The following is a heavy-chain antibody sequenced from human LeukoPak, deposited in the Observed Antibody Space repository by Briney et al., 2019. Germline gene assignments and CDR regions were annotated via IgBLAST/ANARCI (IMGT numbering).Heavy chain of an antibody. V-gene: IGHV4-34*01. D-gene: IGHD3-10*01. J-gene: IGHJ4*02. CDR3: ARQGWHYGSGNPFDY. CDR1: GGSFSGYY. CDR2: IYYSGST. Sequence: SETLSLTCAVYGGSFSGYYWSWIRQPPGKGLEWIGSIYYSGSTYYNPSLKSRVTISVDTSKNQFSLKLSSVTAADTAVYYCARQGWHYGSGNPFDYWGQGTLVTVSS.